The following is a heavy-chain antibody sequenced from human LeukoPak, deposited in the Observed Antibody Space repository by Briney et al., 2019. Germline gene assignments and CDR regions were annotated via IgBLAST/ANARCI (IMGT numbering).Heavy chain of an antibody. CDR3: ARHDSSGPYNAFDI. V-gene: IGHV4-39*01. D-gene: IGHD3-22*01. J-gene: IGHJ3*02. Sequence: SETLSLTCTVSGGSISSSSYYWGWIRQPPGKGLEWIGSIYYSGSTYYNPSLKSRVTISVDTSKNQFSLKLSSVTAADTAVYYCARHDSSGPYNAFDIWGQGTMVTVSS. CDR1: GGSISSSSYY. CDR2: IYYSGST.